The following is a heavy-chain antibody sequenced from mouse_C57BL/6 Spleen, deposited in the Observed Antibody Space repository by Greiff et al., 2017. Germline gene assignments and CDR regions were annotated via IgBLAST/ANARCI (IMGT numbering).Heavy chain of an antibody. J-gene: IGHJ4*01. D-gene: IGHD2-1*01. Sequence: DVKLVESGGGLVKPGGSLKLSCAASGFTFSDYGMHWVRQAPEKGLEWVAYISSGSSTIYYAATVKGRFTISRDNAKNTLFLQMTSLRSEDTAMYYCARDGNYDAMDYWGQGTSVTVSS. CDR1: GFTFSDYG. V-gene: IGHV5-17*01. CDR2: ISSGSSTI. CDR3: ARDGNYDAMDY.